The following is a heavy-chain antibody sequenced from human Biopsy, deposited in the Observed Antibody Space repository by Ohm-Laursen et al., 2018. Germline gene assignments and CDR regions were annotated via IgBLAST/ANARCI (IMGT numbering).Heavy chain of an antibody. D-gene: IGHD4-17*01. V-gene: IGHV1-69*06. Sequence: VASVKVSCKASGGSFSDYGLSWVRQAPGRGLEWMGRVIPISNTANYAQNFQDRLTITADRSTNTAYMELNSLRSEDTAVYFCATLTEDYGASPDSWGKGTLVVVSS. CDR1: GGSFSDYG. CDR2: VIPISNTA. CDR3: ATLTEDYGASPDS. J-gene: IGHJ4*02.